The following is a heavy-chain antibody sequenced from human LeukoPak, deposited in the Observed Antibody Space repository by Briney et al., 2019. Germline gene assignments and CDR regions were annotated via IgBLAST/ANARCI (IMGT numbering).Heavy chain of an antibody. CDR2: TSYDGSKK. J-gene: IGHJ4*02. Sequence: GGSLRLSCAASGFTFTSHGMHWVRQAQGKGLEWVADTSYDGSKKDYADSVKGRFTISRDDSENTVYLQMNSLRTEDTAVYYCARDRSGTYSVDYWGLGTLVTISS. D-gene: IGHD1-26*01. CDR3: ARDRSGTYSVDY. V-gene: IGHV3-30*04. CDR1: GFTFTSHG.